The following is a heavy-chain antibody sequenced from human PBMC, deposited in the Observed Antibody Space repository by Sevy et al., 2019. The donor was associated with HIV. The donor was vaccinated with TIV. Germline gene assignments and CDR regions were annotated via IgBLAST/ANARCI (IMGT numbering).Heavy chain of an antibody. V-gene: IGHV3-9*01. Sequence: GGSLRLSCAASGFTFDDYAMHWVRQAPGKGLEWVSGISWNSGSIGYADSVKGRFTISRANAKNSLYLQMNSLRAEDTALYYCATAGGGKWLTRGDAIDIWGQGTMVTVSS. CDR2: ISWNSGSI. J-gene: IGHJ3*02. D-gene: IGHD6-19*01. CDR3: ATAGGGKWLTRGDAIDI. CDR1: GFTFDDYA.